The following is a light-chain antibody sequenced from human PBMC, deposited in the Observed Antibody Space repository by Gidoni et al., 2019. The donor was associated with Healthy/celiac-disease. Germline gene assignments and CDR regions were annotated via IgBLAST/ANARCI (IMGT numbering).Light chain of an antibody. V-gene: IGKV4-1*01. J-gene: IGKJ1*01. CDR3: QQYYSTPLT. CDR1: QSVLYSSNNKNY. CDR2: WAS. Sequence: DIVMTQSPDSLAVSLGEGATIHCKSSQSVLYSSNNKNYLAWYQQKPGQPPKLLIYWASTRESGVPDRFSGSGSGTDFTLTISSLQAEDVAVYYCQQYYSTPLTFGQGTKVEIK.